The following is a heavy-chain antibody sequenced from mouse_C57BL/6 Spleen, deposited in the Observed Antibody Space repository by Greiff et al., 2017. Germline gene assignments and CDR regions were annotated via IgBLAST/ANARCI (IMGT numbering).Heavy chain of an antibody. D-gene: IGHD3-2*02. CDR2: IYPGDGDT. Sequence: QVQLQQSGPELVKPGASVKISCKASGYAFSSSWMNWVKQRPGKGLEWIGLIYPGDGDTNYNGKFKGKATLTADKSSSTAYMQLSSLTSEDSAVYFCAKTAQATSRDYWGQGTTLTVSS. CDR3: AKTAQATSRDY. V-gene: IGHV1-82*01. CDR1: GYAFSSSW. J-gene: IGHJ2*01.